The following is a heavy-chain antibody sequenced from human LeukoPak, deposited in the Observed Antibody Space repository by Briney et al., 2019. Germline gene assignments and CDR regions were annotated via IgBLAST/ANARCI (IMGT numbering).Heavy chain of an antibody. CDR3: ARLDSDGPVDY. Sequence: PSETLSLTCTVSGGSISSYYWSWIRQPPGKGLEWIGYIYYSGSTNYNPSLKSRVTISVDTSKNQFSLKLSSVTAADTAVYYCARLDSDGPVDYWGRGTLVTVSS. J-gene: IGHJ4*02. D-gene: IGHD2-2*03. CDR1: GGSISSYY. V-gene: IGHV4-59*08. CDR2: IYYSGST.